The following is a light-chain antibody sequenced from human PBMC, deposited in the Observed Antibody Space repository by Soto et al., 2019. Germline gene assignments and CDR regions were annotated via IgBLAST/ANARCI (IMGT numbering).Light chain of an antibody. CDR3: QQRTNSPPVT. CDR1: QSVGSY. J-gene: IGKJ4*01. CDR2: DAS. Sequence: EIVLTQSPATLSLSLGETATLSCRASQSVGSYLAWYQQKPGQAPRLLIYDASTRATGLPARFSGSGSGTDFPLTISSLEPEDFAVYYCQQRTNSPPVTFGGGTKVEIK. V-gene: IGKV3-11*01.